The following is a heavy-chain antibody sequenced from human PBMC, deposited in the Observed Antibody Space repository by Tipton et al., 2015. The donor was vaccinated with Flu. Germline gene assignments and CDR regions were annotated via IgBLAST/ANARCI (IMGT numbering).Heavy chain of an antibody. Sequence: VQLVQSGAEVKKAGESLKISCRGSGYTFTNYWIGWVRQTPEKGLEWMGLIYAGDSDTRYSTSFRGQVTISVDKSIDTAYLQWSNLKASDSAIYYCARSMFRGVTNDVFDFWGQGTLVTVSS. CDR3: ARSMFRGVTNDVFDF. V-gene: IGHV5-51*03. J-gene: IGHJ3*01. CDR2: IYAGDSDT. D-gene: IGHD3-10*01. CDR1: GYTFTNYW.